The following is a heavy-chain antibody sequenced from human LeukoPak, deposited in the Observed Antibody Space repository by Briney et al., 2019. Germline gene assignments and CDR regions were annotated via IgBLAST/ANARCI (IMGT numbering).Heavy chain of an antibody. J-gene: IGHJ4*02. Sequence: GGSLRLSCAASGFTFSSYAMHWVRQAPGKGLEWVAVISHDGSNKYYADSVKGRFTISRDNSKNTLYLQMNSLRAEDTAVYYYARGVVVVVAASLDYWGQGTLVTVSS. D-gene: IGHD2-15*01. CDR1: GFTFSSYA. CDR3: ARGVVVVVAASLDY. V-gene: IGHV3-30-3*01. CDR2: ISHDGSNK.